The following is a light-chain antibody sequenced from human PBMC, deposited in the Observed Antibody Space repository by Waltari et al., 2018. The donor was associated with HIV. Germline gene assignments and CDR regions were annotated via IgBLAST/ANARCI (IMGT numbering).Light chain of an antibody. V-gene: IGLV1-40*01. CDR3: QSYDSSLSGSWV. J-gene: IGLJ3*02. CDR2: GNN. Sequence: QSVLTQPPSVSGAPGQRVTISCTGSNSNIGAGYDVHWYQQLPGTAPKLLIYGNNNRPSGVPDRFSGSKSGTSASLAITGLQAEDEADYYCQSYDSSLSGSWVFGGGTKLTVL. CDR1: NSNIGAGYD.